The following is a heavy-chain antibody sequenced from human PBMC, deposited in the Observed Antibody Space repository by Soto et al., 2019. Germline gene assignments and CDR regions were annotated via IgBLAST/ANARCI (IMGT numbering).Heavy chain of an antibody. Sequence: GGSLRLSCAASGFTFSSYGMHWVRQAPGKGLEWVAVIWYDGSNKYYADSVKGRFTISRDNSKNTLYLQMNSLRAEDTAVYYCARRGTMVRGVLGPIDAFDIWGQGTMVTVSS. CDR1: GFTFSSYG. J-gene: IGHJ3*02. CDR3: ARRGTMVRGVLGPIDAFDI. D-gene: IGHD3-10*01. CDR2: IWYDGSNK. V-gene: IGHV3-33*01.